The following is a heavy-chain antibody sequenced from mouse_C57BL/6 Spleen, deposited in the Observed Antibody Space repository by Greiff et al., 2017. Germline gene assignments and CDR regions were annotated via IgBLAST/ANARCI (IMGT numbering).Heavy chain of an antibody. Sequence: EVNVVESGGGLVQPGGSLSLSCAASGFTFTDYYMSWVRQPPGKALEWLGFIRNKANGYTTEYSASVKGRFTISRDNSQSILYLQMNALRAEDSATYYCARYNPRVYAMDYWGQGTSVTVSS. V-gene: IGHV7-3*01. CDR3: ARYNPRVYAMDY. CDR2: IRNKANGYTT. CDR1: GFTFTDYY. J-gene: IGHJ4*01.